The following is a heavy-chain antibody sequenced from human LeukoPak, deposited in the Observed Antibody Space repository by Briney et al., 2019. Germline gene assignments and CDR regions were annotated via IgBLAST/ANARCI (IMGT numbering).Heavy chain of an antibody. J-gene: IGHJ4*02. Sequence: PGGSLRLSCAASGFTFSSYGMHWVRQAPGKGLEWVAVISYDGSNKYYADSVKGRFTISRDNSKNTLYLQMNSLRAEDTAVYYCARAGVYCSSTSCSKGDYWGQGTLVTVSS. V-gene: IGHV3-30*03. CDR3: ARAGVYCSSTSCSKGDY. D-gene: IGHD2-2*01. CDR1: GFTFSSYG. CDR2: ISYDGSNK.